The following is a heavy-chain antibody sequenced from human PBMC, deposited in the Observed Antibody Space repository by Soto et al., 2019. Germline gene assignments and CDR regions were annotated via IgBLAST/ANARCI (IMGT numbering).Heavy chain of an antibody. V-gene: IGHV1-46*01. Sequence: QVQLVQSGAEVKKPGASVKVSCKASGYTFTSYNIHWVRQAPVQGLEWVGMINPRGFFTTYAQKFRCRVTMTGDTATSVVYMALTKLRSEDTAMYYCARAAGRFGELFWFDAWGQGNLGSVSS. CDR2: INPRGFFT. CDR3: ARAAGRFGELFWFDA. J-gene: IGHJ5*02. D-gene: IGHD3-10*01. CDR1: GYTFTSYN.